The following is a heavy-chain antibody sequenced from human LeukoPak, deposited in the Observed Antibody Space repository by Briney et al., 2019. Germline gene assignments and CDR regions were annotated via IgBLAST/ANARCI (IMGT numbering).Heavy chain of an antibody. CDR2: IYYIGST. Sequence: SETLSLTCTVSGGSISSTRYYWGWIRQPPGKGLEWIGSIYYIGSTYYNPSLKSRVTISVDTSKNQFSLKLTSVTAADTAVYYCARLPYGSGAWLQREGRDVWGKGTTVTISS. J-gene: IGHJ6*04. CDR3: ARLPYGSGAWLQREGRDV. V-gene: IGHV4-39*01. D-gene: IGHD3-10*01. CDR1: GGSISSTRYY.